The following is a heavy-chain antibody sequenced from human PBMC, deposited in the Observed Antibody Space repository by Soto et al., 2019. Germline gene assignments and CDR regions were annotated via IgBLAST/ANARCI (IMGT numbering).Heavy chain of an antibody. Sequence: GGSLRLSCAASGVTFSTYGMHWVRQAPGKGLEWVAVIWYDGSNKYYADSVEGRFTISRDNSKNTLYLQMNSLRAEDTAVYYCARGRSEGGGNWFDPWGQGTLVTVSS. CDR1: GVTFSTYG. CDR2: IWYDGSNK. V-gene: IGHV3-33*01. D-gene: IGHD3-16*01. J-gene: IGHJ5*02. CDR3: ARGRSEGGGNWFDP.